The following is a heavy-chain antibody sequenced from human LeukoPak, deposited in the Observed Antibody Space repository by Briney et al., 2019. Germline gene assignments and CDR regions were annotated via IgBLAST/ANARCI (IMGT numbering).Heavy chain of an antibody. CDR2: INPSGGST. J-gene: IGHJ3*02. V-gene: IGHV1-46*01. D-gene: IGHD3-22*01. CDR3: ARGYYDSSGYRDAFDI. Sequence: ASVKVSCKASGYTFTSYYMHWVRQAPGQGLEWMGIINPSGGSTSYAQKFQGRVTMTRDTSTSTVYMELSSLRSEDTAVHYCARGYYDSSGYRDAFDIWGQGTMVTVSS. CDR1: GYTFTSYY.